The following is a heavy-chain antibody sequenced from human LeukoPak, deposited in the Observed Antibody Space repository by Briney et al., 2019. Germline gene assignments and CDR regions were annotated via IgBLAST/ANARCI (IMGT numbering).Heavy chain of an antibody. V-gene: IGHV4-59*01. J-gene: IGHJ5*02. D-gene: IGHD3-22*01. CDR1: GGSISSYY. Sequence: SETLSLTCTVSGGSISSYYWSWIRQPPGKGLEWIGYIYYSGSTNYNPSLKSRVTISVDTSKDQFSLKLSSVTAADTAVYYCARGADYYDSSGYFNTNNWFDPWGQGTLVTVSS. CDR3: ARGADYYDSSGYFNTNNWFDP. CDR2: IYYSGST.